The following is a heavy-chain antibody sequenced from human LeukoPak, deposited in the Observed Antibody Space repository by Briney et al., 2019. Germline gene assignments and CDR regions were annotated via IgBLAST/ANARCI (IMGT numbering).Heavy chain of an antibody. CDR1: RYTFIDYY. CDR3: ARGGWVRGVITRNGLDY. CDR2: INPNSGGT. D-gene: IGHD3-10*01. J-gene: IGHJ4*02. V-gene: IGHV1-2*02. Sequence: ASVKVSCKASRYTFIDYYIHWVRQAPGQGLEWMGWINPNSGGTSYAQKFQGRVTMTRDTSISTAYMDLSSLRSDDTAVYYCARGGWVRGVITRNGLDYWGQGTLVTASS.